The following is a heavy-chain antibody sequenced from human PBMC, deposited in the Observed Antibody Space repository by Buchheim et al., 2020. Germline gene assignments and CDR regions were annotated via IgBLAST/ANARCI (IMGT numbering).Heavy chain of an antibody. CDR3: ATDPDSSSYYSFDY. CDR2: IKSKVDGETS. J-gene: IGHJ4*02. Sequence: EVKLVDSGGGLVKPGGSLKISCAASGFTFNNAWMSWVRQAPGKGREWVGRIKSKVDGETSDYAAPVQGRFSISRDDSKNVLTLQMDSLKTEDTDVYYCATDPDSSSYYSFDYWGQG. D-gene: IGHD3-22*01. CDR1: GFTFNNAW. V-gene: IGHV3-15*01.